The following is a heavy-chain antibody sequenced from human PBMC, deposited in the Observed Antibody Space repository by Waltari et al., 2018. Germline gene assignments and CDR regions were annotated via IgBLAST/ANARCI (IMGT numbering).Heavy chain of an antibody. CDR1: GGSISSYY. V-gene: IGHV4-59*01. J-gene: IGHJ6*03. Sequence: QVQLQESGPGLVKPSETLSLTCTVSGGSISSYYWSWIRQPPGKGLEWIGYIYYSGSTTYTPSLQSRVTISVDTSKNQFSLKLSSVTAADTAVYYCARGLGYCTNGVCYPYYYYYMDVWGKGTTVTVSS. CDR3: ARGLGYCTNGVCYPYYYYYMDV. CDR2: IYYSGST. D-gene: IGHD2-8*01.